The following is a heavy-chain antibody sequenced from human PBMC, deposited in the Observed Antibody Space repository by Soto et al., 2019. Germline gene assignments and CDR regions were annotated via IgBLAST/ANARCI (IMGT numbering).Heavy chain of an antibody. CDR3: ARGCDSFDY. CDR1: GFTFSSYT. CDR2: ISSSSNYI. Sequence: EVQLVESGGGLVKPGGSLRLSCAASGFTFSSYTLNWVRQAPGKGLEWVSSISSSSNYIYYADSVKGRFTISRDNAKNSLYLQMNSLRAEDTAVYYCARGCDSFDYWGQGTLVTVSS. V-gene: IGHV3-21*01. J-gene: IGHJ4*02. D-gene: IGHD3-22*01.